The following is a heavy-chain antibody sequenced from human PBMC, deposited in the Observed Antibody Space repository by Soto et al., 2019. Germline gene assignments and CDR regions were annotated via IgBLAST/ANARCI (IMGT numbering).Heavy chain of an antibody. CDR3: ARDMPAANYYYGMDA. Sequence: KPSETLSLTCTVSGGSISSGGYYWSWIRQHPGKGLEWIGYIYYSGSTYYNPSLRSRVTISVDTSKNQFSPKLSSVTAADTAVYYCARDMPAANYYYGMDAWGQGTTVTVSS. J-gene: IGHJ6*02. CDR1: GGSISSGGYY. CDR2: IYYSGST. D-gene: IGHD2-2*01. V-gene: IGHV4-31*03.